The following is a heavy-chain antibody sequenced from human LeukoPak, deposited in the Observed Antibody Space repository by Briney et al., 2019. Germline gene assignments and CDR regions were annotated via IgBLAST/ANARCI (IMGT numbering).Heavy chain of an antibody. CDR2: IRHDGTQ. J-gene: IGHJ4*02. CDR3: GKGRERDYNCLDS. V-gene: IGHV3-30*02. Sequence: GGSLRLSCAASGFSFSGYGMHWVRQAPGKGLEWVAFIRHDGTQYHTDSVKGRFIISRDNSRSTLFLQMNSLGVEDTAVYCCGKGRERDYNCLDSWGQGTLVTVSS. CDR1: GFSFSGYG. D-gene: IGHD5-24*01.